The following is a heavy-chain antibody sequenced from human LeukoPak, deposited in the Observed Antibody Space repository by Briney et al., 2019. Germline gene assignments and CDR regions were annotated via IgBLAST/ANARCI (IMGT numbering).Heavy chain of an antibody. CDR1: GFTFSSYG. CDR3: AKAIRSDFWSGYYFDY. V-gene: IGHV3-33*03. CDR2: IWYDGSNK. Sequence: GGSLRLSCAASGFTFSSYGMHWVRQAPGKGLEWVAVIWYDGSNKYYADSVKGRFTISRDNAKNSLYLQMNSLRAEDMALYYCAKAIRSDFWSGYYFDYWGQGTLVTVSS. J-gene: IGHJ4*02. D-gene: IGHD3-3*01.